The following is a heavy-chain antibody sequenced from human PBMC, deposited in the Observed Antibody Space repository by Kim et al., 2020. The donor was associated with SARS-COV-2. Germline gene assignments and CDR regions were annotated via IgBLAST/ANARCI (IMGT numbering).Heavy chain of an antibody. D-gene: IGHD6-13*01. CDR3: ARGTSSSWSDAFDI. V-gene: IGHV4-34*01. J-gene: IGHJ3*02. CDR2: INHSGST. CDR1: GGSFSGYY. Sequence: SETLSLTCAVYGGSFSGYYWSWIRQPPGKGLEWIGEINHSGSTNYNPSLKSRVTISVDTSKNQFSLKLSSVTAADTAVYYCARGTSSSWSDAFDIWGQGTMVTVSS.